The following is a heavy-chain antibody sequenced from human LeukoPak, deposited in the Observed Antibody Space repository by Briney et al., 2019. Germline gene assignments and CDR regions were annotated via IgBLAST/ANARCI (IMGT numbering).Heavy chain of an antibody. CDR1: GFTFSSYG. J-gene: IGHJ4*02. Sequence: GSLRLSCAASGFTFSSYGMHWVRQAPGKGLEYVSGISSNGGTAYYAESVQGRFTISRDNSKNTLYLQMSSLRAEDTAVYYCVKTQQPFWGQGTLVTVSS. D-gene: IGHD5-18*01. CDR2: ISSNGGTA. V-gene: IGHV3-64D*06. CDR3: VKTQQPF.